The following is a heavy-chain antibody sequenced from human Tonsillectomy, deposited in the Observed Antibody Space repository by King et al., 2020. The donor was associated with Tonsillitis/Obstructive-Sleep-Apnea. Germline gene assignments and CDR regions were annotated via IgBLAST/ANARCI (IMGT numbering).Heavy chain of an antibody. D-gene: IGHD3-16*01. Sequence: VQLVESEGGLIQPGGSLRLSCAASGFTVIKNYMSWVRQAPGKGLEWVSVIYSGGSTYYADSVKGRFTISRDNSKNTLYLQMNSLRAEDTAVYYCARVGGYYYYTMDVWGQGTTVTVSS. J-gene: IGHJ6*02. CDR2: IYSGGST. CDR1: GFTVIKNY. CDR3: ARVGGYYYYTMDV. V-gene: IGHV3-53*01.